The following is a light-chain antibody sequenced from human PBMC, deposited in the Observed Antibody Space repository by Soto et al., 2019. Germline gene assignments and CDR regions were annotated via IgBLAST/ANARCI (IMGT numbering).Light chain of an antibody. J-gene: IGKJ3*01. Sequence: EIVLTQSPGILSLSPGERATLSCRASQSVKSSHLGWFQRKVGQPPRLLIYGTYTRATGIPDRFIGSGSGTYFTLTITSLAPDDFAIDYCQQYITSTCNFGLGTMVDMK. V-gene: IGKV3-20*01. CDR1: QSVKSSH. CDR2: GTY. CDR3: QQYITSTCN.